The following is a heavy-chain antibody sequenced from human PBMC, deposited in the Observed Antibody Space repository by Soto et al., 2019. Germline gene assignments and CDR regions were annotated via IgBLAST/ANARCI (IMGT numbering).Heavy chain of an antibody. J-gene: IGHJ5*02. CDR2: INPSGGGT. CDR3: ARGAAVAGGHYCFDP. D-gene: IGHD6-19*01. V-gene: IGHV1-46*01. Sequence: QEQLVQSGAEVKKPGASLRVSCKASGYTFINYYIHWVRQAPGQGLVWMGIINPSGGGTTYAQKFQRRVTMTMDTSTCTVYMQLSSLRSEDTAVYYCARGAAVAGGHYCFDPWGQGTLVPVSS. CDR1: GYTFINYY.